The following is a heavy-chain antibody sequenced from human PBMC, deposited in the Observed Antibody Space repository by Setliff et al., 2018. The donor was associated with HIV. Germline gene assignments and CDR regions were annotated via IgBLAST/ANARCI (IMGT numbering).Heavy chain of an antibody. V-gene: IGHV1-8*01. CDR3: ARMEYDVRGRAPNWFDP. CDR2: VDPNTGNA. CDR1: GYSFTTYD. J-gene: IGHJ5*02. D-gene: IGHD2-8*01. Sequence: ASVKVSCKASGYSFTTYDINWARQAPGQGLEWMGWVDPNTGNAGYEQKFQVRVTMTRDTSISTAYMELSSLTSEDKAVYYCARMEYDVRGRAPNWFDPWGPGTLVTVSS.